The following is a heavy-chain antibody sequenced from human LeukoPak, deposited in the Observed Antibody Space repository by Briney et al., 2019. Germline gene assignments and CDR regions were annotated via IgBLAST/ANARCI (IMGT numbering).Heavy chain of an antibody. CDR1: GFIFSDSW. V-gene: IGHV3-74*01. CDR3: ARTDWFDP. J-gene: IGHJ5*02. CDR2: IKGDGSAT. Sequence: GGSLRLSCAGSGFIFSDSWMHWVRQAPGKGLVWVARIKGDGSATYYADSVKGRFTISRDNAKSTLYLQMNSLRVEDTALYFCARTDWFDPWGQGTLVTVSS.